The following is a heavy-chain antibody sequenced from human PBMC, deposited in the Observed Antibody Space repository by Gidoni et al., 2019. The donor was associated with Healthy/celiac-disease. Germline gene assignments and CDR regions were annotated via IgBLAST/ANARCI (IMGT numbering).Heavy chain of an antibody. CDR1: GVPTSRSSYY. CDR3: ARVELDYGDYVAHY. D-gene: IGHD4-17*01. Sequence: QLQLQESGPGLGKPSETLSLTCPVPGVPTSRSSYYWGWIRQPPGKGLEWIGSIYYSGSTYYNPSLKSRVTISVDTSKNQFSLKLSSVTAADTAVYYCARVELDYGDYVAHYWGQGTLVTVSS. V-gene: IGHV4-39*07. CDR2: IYYSGST. J-gene: IGHJ4*02.